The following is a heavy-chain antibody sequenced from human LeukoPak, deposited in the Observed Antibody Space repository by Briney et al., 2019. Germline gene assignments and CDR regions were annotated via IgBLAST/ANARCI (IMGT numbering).Heavy chain of an antibody. D-gene: IGHD2-2*01. J-gene: IGHJ4*02. Sequence: GSLRLSCAASGFTFSTYAVHWVRQAPGKGLEWVAVISYDGSKRYYADSVKGRFTISRDNAKNSLFLQMNSLRAEDTAVYYCARDSSTYAGPPDYWGQGTLVTVSS. V-gene: IGHV3-30-3*01. CDR2: ISYDGSKR. CDR1: GFTFSTYA. CDR3: ARDSSTYAGPPDY.